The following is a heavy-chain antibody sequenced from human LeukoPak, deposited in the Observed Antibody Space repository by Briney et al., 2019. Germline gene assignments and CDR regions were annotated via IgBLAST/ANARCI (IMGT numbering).Heavy chain of an antibody. CDR2: ISASGDST. CDR3: ASGYCSGGSCYFDYYYYYMDV. J-gene: IGHJ6*03. CDR1: GFTFSSYW. Sequence: GGSLRLSCAASGFTFSSYWMHWVRQAPGKGLEWVSVISASGDSTYYADSVKGRFTISRDNSKNTLYLQMNSLRAEDTAVYYCASGYCSGGSCYFDYYYYYMDVWGKGTTVTVSS. D-gene: IGHD2-15*01. V-gene: IGHV3-23*01.